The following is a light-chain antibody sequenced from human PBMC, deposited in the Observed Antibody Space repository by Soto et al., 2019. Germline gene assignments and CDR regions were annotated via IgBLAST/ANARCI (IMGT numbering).Light chain of an antibody. J-gene: IGKJ1*01. CDR2: GQS. CDR1: QSVSGSY. CDR3: QQYGSSLPT. V-gene: IGKV3-20*01. Sequence: EIVLTQSPGTLSLSPGERATLSCRASQSVSGSYLAWYQQKPGQAPRLLIYGQSSRATGIPDRFSGSGSGTDFTLTISRLEPEDFAVYYCQQYGSSLPTFGQGTKVEIK.